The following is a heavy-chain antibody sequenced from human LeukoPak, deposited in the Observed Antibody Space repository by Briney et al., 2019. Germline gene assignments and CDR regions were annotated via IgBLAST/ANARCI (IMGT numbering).Heavy chain of an antibody. J-gene: IGHJ4*02. CDR2: IYSGGST. CDR3: AKCRSGGFSVTGEYYFDY. Sequence: GGSLRLSCAASGFTVSSNYMSWVRQAPGKGLEWVSVIYSGGSTYYADSVKGRFTISRDNSKNTLYLQMNSLRAEDTAVYYCAKCRSGGFSVTGEYYFDYWGQGTLVTVSS. CDR1: GFTVSSNY. V-gene: IGHV3-53*01. D-gene: IGHD3-16*01.